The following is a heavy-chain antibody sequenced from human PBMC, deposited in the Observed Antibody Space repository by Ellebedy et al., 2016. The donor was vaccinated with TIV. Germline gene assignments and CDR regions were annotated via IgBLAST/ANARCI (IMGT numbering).Heavy chain of an antibody. CDR1: GGSFSGYY. CDR2: INHSGST. V-gene: IGHV4-34*01. CDR3: ARVVWQQPVSYAFDI. Sequence: MPGGSLRLSCGVYGGSFSGYYWSRIRQTPGKGLEWIGEINHSGSTNYNPSLKSRVTISVDTSKNQFSLRLTSVTAADTAVYYCARVVWQQPVSYAFDIWGQGTMVTVSS. J-gene: IGHJ3*02. D-gene: IGHD6-13*01.